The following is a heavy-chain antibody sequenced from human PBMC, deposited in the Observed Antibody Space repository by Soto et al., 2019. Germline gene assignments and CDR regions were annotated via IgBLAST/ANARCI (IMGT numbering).Heavy chain of an antibody. CDR1: GYTFTSYA. CDR2: INAGNGNT. Sequence: ASVKVSCKASGYTFTSYAMHWVRQAPGQRLEWMGWINAGNGNTKYSQKFQGRVTITRDTSSSPAYMELSSLRSEATAVYFCARGLTVYYSDLWGQGTLVTVSS. D-gene: IGHD3-16*01. J-gene: IGHJ4*02. CDR3: ARGLTVYYSDL. V-gene: IGHV1-3*01.